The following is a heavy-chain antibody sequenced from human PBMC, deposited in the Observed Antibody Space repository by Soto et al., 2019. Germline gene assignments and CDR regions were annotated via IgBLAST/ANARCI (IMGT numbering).Heavy chain of an antibody. J-gene: IGHJ4*02. CDR3: ARDLEDIVLMVYARFDY. CDR2: ISYDGSNK. CDR1: GFTFSSYA. V-gene: IGHV3-30-3*01. Sequence: GGSLSLSCAASGFTFSSYAMHWVRQAPGKGLEWVAVISYDGSNKYYADSVKGRFTISRDNSKNTLYLQMNSLRAEDTAVYYCARDLEDIVLMVYARFDYWGQGTLVTVSS. D-gene: IGHD2-8*01.